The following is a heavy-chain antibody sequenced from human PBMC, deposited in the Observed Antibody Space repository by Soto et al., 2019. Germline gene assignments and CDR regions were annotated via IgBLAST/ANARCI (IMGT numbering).Heavy chain of an antibody. CDR3: TGDIMGTAPYYFYGMDV. Sequence: EVQLVESGGGLVQPGESLKLSCAASGFTFSGSAMHWVRQAAGKGLEWVGRIRSKTTSYATAYAASVKGRFTISRDDSKNTAYLQMNSLRTEDTAVYYCTGDIMGTAPYYFYGMDVWGQGTTVTVSS. J-gene: IGHJ6*02. D-gene: IGHD5-12*01. CDR1: GFTFSGSA. V-gene: IGHV3-73*02. CDR2: IRSKTTSYAT.